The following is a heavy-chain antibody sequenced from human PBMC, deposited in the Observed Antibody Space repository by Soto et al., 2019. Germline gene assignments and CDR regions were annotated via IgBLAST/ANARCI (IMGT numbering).Heavy chain of an antibody. J-gene: IGHJ4*02. D-gene: IGHD4-17*01. CDR2: INHSGST. Sequence: SETLSLTCAVYGGSFSGYYWSWIRQPPGKGLEWIGEINHSGSTNYNPSLKSRVTISVDTSKNQFSLKLSSVTAADTAVYYCATGPTVSRVGPFGYWGQGTLVTVSS. CDR1: GGSFSGYY. V-gene: IGHV4-34*01. CDR3: ATGPTVSRVGPFGY.